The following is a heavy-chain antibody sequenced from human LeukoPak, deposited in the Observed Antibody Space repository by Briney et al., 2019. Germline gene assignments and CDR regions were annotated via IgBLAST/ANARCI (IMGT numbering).Heavy chain of an antibody. CDR2: ISGSGGST. J-gene: IGHJ4*02. Sequence: GGSLRLSCAASEFTFSSYAMNWVRQAPGKGLEWVSTISGSGGSTYYADSVKGRFTISRDNSKNTLYLQMNSLRAEDTAVYYCAKRGTYYYGSGSDYETEFDYWGQGTLVTVS. CDR1: EFTFSSYA. D-gene: IGHD3-10*01. CDR3: AKRGTYYYGSGSDYETEFDY. V-gene: IGHV3-23*01.